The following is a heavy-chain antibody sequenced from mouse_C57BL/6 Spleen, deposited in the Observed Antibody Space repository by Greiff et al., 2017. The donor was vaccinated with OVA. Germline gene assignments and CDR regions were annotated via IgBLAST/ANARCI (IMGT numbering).Heavy chain of an antibody. D-gene: IGHD2-4*01. J-gene: IGHJ3*01. V-gene: IGHV1-64*01. CDR1: GYTFTSYW. CDR2: IHPNSGST. Sequence: QVQLKQPGAELVKPGASVKLSCKASGYTFTSYWMHWVKQRPGQGLEWIGMIHPNSGSTNYNEKFKSKATLTVDKSSSTAYMQLSSLTSEDSAVYYCAPYDSAWFAYWGQGTLVTVSA. CDR3: APYDSAWFAY.